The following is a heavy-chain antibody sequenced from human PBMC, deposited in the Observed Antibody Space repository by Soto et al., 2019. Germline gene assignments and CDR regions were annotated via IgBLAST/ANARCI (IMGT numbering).Heavy chain of an antibody. Sequence: GGSLRLSCAASGFTFSSYAMSWVRQAPGKGLEWVSAISGSGGSTYYADSVKGRFTISRDNSKNTLYLQMNSLRAEDTAVYYCAKEGYDFWSGYYTNYFDYWRQGTLVTVSS. J-gene: IGHJ4*02. CDR2: ISGSGGST. CDR3: AKEGYDFWSGYYTNYFDY. V-gene: IGHV3-23*01. D-gene: IGHD3-3*01. CDR1: GFTFSSYA.